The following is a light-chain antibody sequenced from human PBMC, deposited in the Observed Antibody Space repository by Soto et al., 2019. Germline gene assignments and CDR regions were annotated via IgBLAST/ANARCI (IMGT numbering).Light chain of an antibody. V-gene: IGLV2-23*02. Sequence: QSALTQPASVSGSPGQSITISCTGSGRDIGAYDYVSWYQQHPGKAPKLMIYEVSKRPSGVPDRFSGSKSGNTASLTISGLQAEDEADYFCCSYAATFSVFGGGTKVTVL. CDR2: EVS. CDR3: CSYAATFSV. CDR1: GRDIGAYDY. J-gene: IGLJ3*02.